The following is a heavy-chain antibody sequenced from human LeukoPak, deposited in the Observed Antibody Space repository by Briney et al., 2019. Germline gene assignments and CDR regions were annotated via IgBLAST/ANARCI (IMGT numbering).Heavy chain of an antibody. Sequence: ASVKVSCKASGYTFIGYYMHWVRQAPGQGLEWMGWINPNSGGTNYAQKFQGRVTMTRDTSISTAYMELSRLRSDDTAVYYCARVRACSSTSCYLPGFDYWGQGTLVTVSS. J-gene: IGHJ4*02. D-gene: IGHD2-2*01. V-gene: IGHV1-2*02. CDR2: INPNSGGT. CDR3: ARVRACSSTSCYLPGFDY. CDR1: GYTFIGYY.